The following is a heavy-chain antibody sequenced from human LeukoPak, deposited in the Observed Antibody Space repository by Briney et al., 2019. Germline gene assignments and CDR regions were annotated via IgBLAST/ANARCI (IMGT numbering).Heavy chain of an antibody. CDR3: YDTSGH. CDR1: GFTFGSW. J-gene: IGHJ4*02. Sequence: GGSLRLSCTASGFTFGSWVIWVRQAPRKGLEWVASIKQDGSEKYYLDSVKGRFTMSRDSAKNTLYLQMSSLRAEDTAVYYCYDTSGHWGQGTLVTVSS. D-gene: IGHD3-22*01. CDR2: IKQDGSEK. V-gene: IGHV3-7*01.